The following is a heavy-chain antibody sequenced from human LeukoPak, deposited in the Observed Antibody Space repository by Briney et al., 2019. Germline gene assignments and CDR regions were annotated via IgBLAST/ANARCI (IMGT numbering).Heavy chain of an antibody. CDR1: GGSISSGGYY. Sequence: SQTLSLTCTVSGGSISSGGYYWSWIRQPPGKGLEWIGYIYHSGSTYYNPSLKSRVTISVDTSKNQFSLKLSSVTAADTAVYYCSRVTSVSGYYYYMDVWGKGTTVTVSS. CDR3: SRVTSVSGYYYYMDV. CDR2: IYHSGST. V-gene: IGHV4-30-2*01. D-gene: IGHD4-11*01. J-gene: IGHJ6*03.